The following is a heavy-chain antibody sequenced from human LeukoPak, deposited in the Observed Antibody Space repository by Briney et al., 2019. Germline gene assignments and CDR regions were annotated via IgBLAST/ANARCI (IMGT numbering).Heavy chain of an antibody. D-gene: IGHD4-17*01. J-gene: IGHJ6*02. V-gene: IGHV3-21*01. CDR2: ISSSSSNI. CDR3: AGVSYGDYVGYYGMDV. Sequence: GGSLRLSCAASGFTFSSYSMNWVRQAPGKGLEWVSSISSSSSNIYYADSVKGRFTISRDNAKNSLYLQMNSLRAEDTAVHYCAGVSYGDYVGYYGMDVWGQGTTVTVSS. CDR1: GFTFSSYS.